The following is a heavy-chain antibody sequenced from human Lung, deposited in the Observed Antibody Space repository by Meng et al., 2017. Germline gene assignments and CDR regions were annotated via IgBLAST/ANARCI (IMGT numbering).Heavy chain of an antibody. CDR1: GGSCSDYY. Sequence: QVTLQHWGPGVLTPSETLSSTCVVSGGSCSDYYWSWIRQPPGKGLEWIGEINHSGRTNYNPSLESRATISVDTSQNNLSLKLSSVTAADSAVYYCARGPTTMAHDFDYWGQGTLVTVSS. D-gene: IGHD4-11*01. J-gene: IGHJ4*02. CDR3: ARGPTTMAHDFDY. CDR2: INHSGRT. V-gene: IGHV4-34*01.